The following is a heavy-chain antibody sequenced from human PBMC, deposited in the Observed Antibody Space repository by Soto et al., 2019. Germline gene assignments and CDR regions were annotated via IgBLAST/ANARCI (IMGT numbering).Heavy chain of an antibody. CDR2: VNHGGTS. D-gene: IGHD3-10*01. CDR1: GGAFSGYY. CDR3: ASSSFRRSGDLFHGLDV. J-gene: IGHJ6*02. Sequence: QVQLQQWGAGLLKPSETLSLTCAVHGGAFSGYYWDWIRQPPGKGLECIWEVNHGGTSNYNPSLKRRAIISVDTSKNQFSLQLASVTAEDTALYFCASSSFRRSGDLFHGLDVWGQGTTVTVS. V-gene: IGHV4-34*01.